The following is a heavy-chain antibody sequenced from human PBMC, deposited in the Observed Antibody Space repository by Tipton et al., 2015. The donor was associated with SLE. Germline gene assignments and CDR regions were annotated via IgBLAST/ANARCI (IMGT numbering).Heavy chain of an antibody. CDR3: ARPYLYSSSTDAFDI. Sequence: TLSLTCTVSGGSISSSSYYWGWIRQPPGTGLEWIGSIYYSGSTYYNPSLKSRVTISVDTSKNQFSLKLSSVTAADTAVYYCARPYLYSSSTDAFDIWGQGTMVTVSS. V-gene: IGHV4-39*01. CDR1: GGSISSSSYY. D-gene: IGHD6-13*01. CDR2: IYYSGST. J-gene: IGHJ3*02.